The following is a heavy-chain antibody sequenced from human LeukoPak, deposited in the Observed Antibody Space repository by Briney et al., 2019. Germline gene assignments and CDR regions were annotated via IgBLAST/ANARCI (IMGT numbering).Heavy chain of an antibody. D-gene: IGHD1-26*01. CDR1: GGSISSYY. J-gene: IGHJ3*02. V-gene: IGHV4-59*01. Sequence: PSETLSLTCTVSGGSISSYYWSWIRQTPGKGLEWIGDIYYSGITNYNPSLKSRLTISVDTSKNQFSLKLSSVTAADTAVYYCARDGAPGGSSLAFDIWGQGTMVTVSS. CDR3: ARDGAPGGSSLAFDI. CDR2: IYYSGIT.